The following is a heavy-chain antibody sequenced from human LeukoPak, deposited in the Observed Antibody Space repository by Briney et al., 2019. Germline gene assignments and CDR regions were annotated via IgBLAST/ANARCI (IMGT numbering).Heavy chain of an antibody. CDR1: GFIFSSYW. CDR2: IKQDGSEK. Sequence: PGGSLRLSCAASGFIFSSYWMAWVRQAPGKGLEWVANIKQDGSEKYYVDSVKGRFTISRDNAKNSLYLQMNSLRAEDTAVYYCARDSHLTGYYTDEQDAFDIWGQGTMVTVSS. D-gene: IGHD3-9*01. CDR3: ARDSHLTGYYTDEQDAFDI. J-gene: IGHJ3*02. V-gene: IGHV3-7*01.